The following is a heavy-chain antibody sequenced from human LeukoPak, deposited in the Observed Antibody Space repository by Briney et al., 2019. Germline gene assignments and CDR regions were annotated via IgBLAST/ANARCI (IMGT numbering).Heavy chain of an antibody. CDR3: ARGPFVGGGGFGY. V-gene: IGHV3-30-3*01. D-gene: IGHD2-15*01. J-gene: IGHJ4*02. CDR1: GFTFSSYA. CDR2: ISYDGSNK. Sequence: GGSLRLSCAASGFTFSSYAMYWVRQAPGKGLEWVAVISYDGSNKYYADSVKGRFTISRDNSKNTLYLQMNSLRAEDTAVYYCARGPFVGGGGFGYWGQGTLVTVSS.